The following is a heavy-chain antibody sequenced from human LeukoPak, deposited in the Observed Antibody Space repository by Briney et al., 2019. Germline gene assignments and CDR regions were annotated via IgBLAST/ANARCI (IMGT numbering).Heavy chain of an antibody. CDR1: GNSFTSYW. D-gene: IGHD3-22*01. CDR2: IYPGDSDT. J-gene: IGHJ4*02. V-gene: IGHV5-51*01. Sequence: GESLKISCKGSGNSFTSYWIGWVRQMPGKGLEWMGIIYPGDSDTRYCPSFQGQVTISADKSISTAYLQWSSLEASDTAMYYCASYYYDSSGYYYRDYWGQGTLVTVSS. CDR3: ASYYYDSSGYYYRDY.